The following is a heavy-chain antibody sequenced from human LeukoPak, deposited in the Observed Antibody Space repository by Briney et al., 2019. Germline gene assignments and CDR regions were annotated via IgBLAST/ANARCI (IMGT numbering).Heavy chain of an antibody. CDR1: GFTFSSYW. CDR2: IKQDGSEI. CDR3: ARDKIVGATHFDY. J-gene: IGHJ4*02. Sequence: GGSLRLSCAASGFTFSSYWMSWVRQAPGKGLEWVASIKQDGSEIYYVASVKGRFTISRDNAKNSLYLQMNSLRAEDTAVYYCARDKIVGATHFDYWGQGTLVTVSS. D-gene: IGHD1-26*01. V-gene: IGHV3-7*01.